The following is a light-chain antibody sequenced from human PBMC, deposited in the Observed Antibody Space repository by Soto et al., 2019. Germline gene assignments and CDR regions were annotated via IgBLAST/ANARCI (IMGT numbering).Light chain of an antibody. J-gene: IGKJ5*01. CDR3: QQYGSSPPVT. V-gene: IGKV3-20*01. CDR2: GTS. CDR1: QSVSSSY. Sequence: EIVLTQSPGTLSLSPGERATLSCRASQSVSSSYLAWYPQKPGQAPRLLIYGTSGRATGIPDRFSGSGSGTDFTLTISRLEPEDLAVYYCQQYGSSPPVTFGQGTRLEIK.